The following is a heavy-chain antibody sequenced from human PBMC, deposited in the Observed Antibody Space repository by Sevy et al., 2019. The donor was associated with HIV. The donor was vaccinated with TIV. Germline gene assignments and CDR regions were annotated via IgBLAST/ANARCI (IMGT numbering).Heavy chain of an antibody. D-gene: IGHD6-13*01. CDR1: GFIFSNAW. CDR3: TTGNIAAAGIVY. V-gene: IGHV3-15*04. J-gene: IGHJ4*02. Sequence: GGSLRLSCVASGFIFSNAWMTWVLQAPGRGLEWVGRIESNTDGGTTDYAAPVKGRFTMSRDDSNNTLYLQMYSPKTEVTAVYYCTTGNIAAAGIVYWGQRTLVTVSS. CDR2: IESNTDGGTT.